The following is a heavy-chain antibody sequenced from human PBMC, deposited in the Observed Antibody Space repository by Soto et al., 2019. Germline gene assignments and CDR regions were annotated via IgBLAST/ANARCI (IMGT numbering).Heavy chain of an antibody. J-gene: IGHJ4*02. CDR2: IWYDGSNK. V-gene: IGHV3-33*01. Sequence: GGSLRLSCAASGFTFSSYGMHWVRQAPGKGLEWVAVIWYDGSNKYYADSVKGRFTISRDNSKNTLYLQMNSLRAEDTAVYYCARDNGVAGLDYWGQGTLVTVSS. D-gene: IGHD6-19*01. CDR1: GFTFSSYG. CDR3: ARDNGVAGLDY.